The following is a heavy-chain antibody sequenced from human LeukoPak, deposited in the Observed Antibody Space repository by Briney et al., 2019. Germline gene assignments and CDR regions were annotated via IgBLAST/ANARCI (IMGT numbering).Heavy chain of an antibody. Sequence: PSETLSLTCAVYGGSFSGYYWSWIRQPPGKGLEWIGEINQSGSTNYNPSLKSRVTISVDTSKNQFSLKLSSVTAADTAVYYCAXXSRVPYYYYGMDVWGQGTTVTVSS. CDR1: GGSFSGYY. CDR2: INQSGST. V-gene: IGHV4-34*01. D-gene: IGHD5/OR15-5a*01. CDR3: AXXSRVPYYYYGMDV. J-gene: IGHJ6*02.